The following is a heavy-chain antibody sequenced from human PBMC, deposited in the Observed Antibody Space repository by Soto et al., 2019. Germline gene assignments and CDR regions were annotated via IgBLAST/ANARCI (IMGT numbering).Heavy chain of an antibody. D-gene: IGHD1-26*01. CDR3: TRDGRRGYDMDV. V-gene: IGHV3-30-3*01. CDR1: GFTFSSYA. Sequence: QVQLVESGGGVVQPGRSLRLSCAASGFTFSSYAMHWVRQAPGKGLEWVAVISYDGSNKYYADSVKGRFTISRDNAKNSLYLQMTSLRDEDTGVYYCTRDGRRGYDMDVWGQGTTVTVAS. CDR2: ISYDGSNK. J-gene: IGHJ6*02.